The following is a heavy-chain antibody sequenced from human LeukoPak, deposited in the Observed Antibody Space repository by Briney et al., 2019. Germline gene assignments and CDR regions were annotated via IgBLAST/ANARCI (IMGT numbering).Heavy chain of an antibody. CDR1: GGSFSGYY. D-gene: IGHD4/OR15-4a*01. CDR2: INHSGST. V-gene: IGHV4-34*01. J-gene: IGHJ4*02. Sequence: SETQFLTCAVYGGSFSGYYWSWIRQPPGKGLEWIGEINHSGSTNYNPSLKSRVTISVDTSKNQFSLKLSSVTAADTAVYYCARGAGALTLDYFDYWGQGTLVTVSS. CDR3: ARGAGALTLDYFDY.